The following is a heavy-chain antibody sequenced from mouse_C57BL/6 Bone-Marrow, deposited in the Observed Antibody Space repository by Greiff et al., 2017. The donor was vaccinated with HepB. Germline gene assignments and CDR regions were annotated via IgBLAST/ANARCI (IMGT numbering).Heavy chain of an antibody. CDR1: GYTFTSYW. CDR2: IHPNSGST. CDR3: ARDSRYDAMDY. Sequence: VQLQQPGAELVKPGASVKLSCKASGYTFTSYWMHWVKQRPGQGLEWIGMIHPNSGSTNYNEKFKSKATLTVDKSSSTAYMQLSSLTSEDSAVYYCARDSRYDAMDYWGQGTSVTVSS. V-gene: IGHV1-64*01. J-gene: IGHJ4*01.